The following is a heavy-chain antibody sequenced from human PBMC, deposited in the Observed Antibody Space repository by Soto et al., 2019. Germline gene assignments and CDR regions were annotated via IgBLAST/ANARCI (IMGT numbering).Heavy chain of an antibody. CDR1: GGCVCSLY. V-gene: IGHV4-59*02. J-gene: IGHJ5*01. Sequence: PSVTLCLTCAVCGGCVCSLYWTLIRQPPGKGLEWVGYIYYNGNTDYNPSLKSRVTMSVDTSKNQFSLKLTSVTAADTAVYFCARGGWSVDSWGRGILVTVSS. D-gene: IGHD6-19*01. CDR3: ARGGWSVDS. CDR2: IYYNGNT.